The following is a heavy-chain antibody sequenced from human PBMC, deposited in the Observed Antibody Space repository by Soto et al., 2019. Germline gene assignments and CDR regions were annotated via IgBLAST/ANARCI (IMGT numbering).Heavy chain of an antibody. CDR2: INHSGST. D-gene: IGHD3-9*01. CDR1: GGSFSGYY. V-gene: IGHV4-34*01. J-gene: IGHJ4*02. Sequence: PSETLSLTCAVYGGSFSGYYWSWIRQPPGKGLEWIGEINHSGSTNYNPSLKSRVTISVDTSKNQFSLKLSSVTAADTAVYYCARRSYDIFTGYHYWGQGTLVTVSS. CDR3: ARRSYDIFTGYHY.